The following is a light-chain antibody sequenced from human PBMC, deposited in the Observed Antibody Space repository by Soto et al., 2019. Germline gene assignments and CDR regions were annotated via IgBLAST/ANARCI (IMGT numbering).Light chain of an antibody. J-gene: IGKJ2*01. CDR1: QSIYSS. Sequence: DIQMTQSPSSLSASVGARVTITCRASQSIYSSLNWYHQKPGKAPKLLIYAASNLQSGVPSRFSGSGSGTDFTLSISSLQPEDFATYYCQQSYSAPYTLGQGTKLEI. CDR2: AAS. CDR3: QQSYSAPYT. V-gene: IGKV1-39*01.